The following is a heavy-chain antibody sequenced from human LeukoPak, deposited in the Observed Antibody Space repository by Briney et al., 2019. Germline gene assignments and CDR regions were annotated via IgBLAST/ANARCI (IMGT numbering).Heavy chain of an antibody. V-gene: IGHV3-23*01. CDR1: GFTFSNYA. CDR3: AKCSTSAYTTGWCNWIDP. CDR2: FIGSGGST. J-gene: IGHJ5*02. D-gene: IGHD6-19*01. Sequence: GWSLRLYCATSGFTFSNYAMTWVGQAPGLGLEWVSPFIGSGGSTYYADSVKGRFTVSRDNSKNTLYLQMNSLRAEDTAVYYCAKCSTSAYTTGWCNWIDPWGQGTLVTVSS.